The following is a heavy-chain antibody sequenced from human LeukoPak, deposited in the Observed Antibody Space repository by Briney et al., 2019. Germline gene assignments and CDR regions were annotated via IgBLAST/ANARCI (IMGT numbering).Heavy chain of an antibody. D-gene: IGHD2-2*01. CDR3: ARDPPYCSSTSCPLDY. CDR2: IYYSGST. CDR1: GGSISSSSYY. V-gene: IGHV4-39*07. Sequence: TSETLSLTCTVSGGSISSSSYYWGWIRQPPGKGLEWIGSIYYSGSTYYNPSLKSRVTISVDTSKNQFSLKLSSVTAADTAVYYCARDPPYCSSTSCPLDYWGQGTLVTVSS. J-gene: IGHJ4*02.